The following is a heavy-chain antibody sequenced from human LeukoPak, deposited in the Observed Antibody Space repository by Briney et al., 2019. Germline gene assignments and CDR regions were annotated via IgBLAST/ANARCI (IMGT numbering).Heavy chain of an antibody. Sequence: GGSLRLSCAASGFTFSSYSMNWVRQAPGKGLEWVSSISSSSSYIYYADSVKGRFTISRDNAKNSLYLQMNSLRAEDTAVYYCARDLLITMVRECNWFDPWGQGTLVTVSS. CDR3: ARDLLITMVRECNWFDP. V-gene: IGHV3-21*01. CDR2: ISSSSSYI. D-gene: IGHD3-10*01. CDR1: GFTFSSYS. J-gene: IGHJ5*02.